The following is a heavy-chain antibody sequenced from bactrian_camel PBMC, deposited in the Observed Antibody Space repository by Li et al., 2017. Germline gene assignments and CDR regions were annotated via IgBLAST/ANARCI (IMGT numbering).Heavy chain of an antibody. D-gene: IGHD2*01. V-gene: IGHV3S55*01. CDR1: LDGRHC. J-gene: IGHJ4*01. CDR2: INRRGTT. CDR3: AAQYTGISGCYSTSLAPDSFDY. Sequence: HVQLVESGGGSVQAGGSLRLSCVASLDGRHCMAWFRQAPGKEREGVAGINRRGTTRYGDFVKGRFTISKVNAEKTLYLQMNSLELEDAAVYYCAAQYTGISGCYSTSLAPDSFDYWGQGTQVTVSS.